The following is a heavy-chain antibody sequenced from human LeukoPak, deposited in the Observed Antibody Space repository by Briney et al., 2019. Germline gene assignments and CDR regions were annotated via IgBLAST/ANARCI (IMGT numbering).Heavy chain of an antibody. CDR2: IIPIFGTA. D-gene: IGHD4-17*01. CDR1: GGTFSSYA. V-gene: IGHV1-69*13. Sequence: ASVKVSCKASGGTFSSYAISWVRQAPGQGLEWMGGIIPIFGTANYAQKFQGRVTITADESTSTAYMELSSLRSEDTAVYYCARDNRGGYGDYSNFDYWGQGTLVTVSS. J-gene: IGHJ4*02. CDR3: ARDNRGGYGDYSNFDY.